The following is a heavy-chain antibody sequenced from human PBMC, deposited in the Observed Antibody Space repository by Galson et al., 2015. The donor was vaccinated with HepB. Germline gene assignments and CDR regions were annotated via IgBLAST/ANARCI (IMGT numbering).Heavy chain of an antibody. Sequence: SLRLSCAASGFTFSSYGMHWVRQAPGKGLEWVAVISYDGSNKYYADSVKGRFTISRDNSKNTLYLQMNSLRAEDTAVYYCAKDYSYYFDYWGQGTLVTVSS. V-gene: IGHV3-30*18. D-gene: IGHD4-11*01. J-gene: IGHJ4*02. CDR3: AKDYSYYFDY. CDR2: ISYDGSNK. CDR1: GFTFSSYG.